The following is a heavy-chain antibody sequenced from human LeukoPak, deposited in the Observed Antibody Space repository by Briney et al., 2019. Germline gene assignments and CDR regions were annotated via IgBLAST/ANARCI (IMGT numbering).Heavy chain of an antibody. J-gene: IGHJ6*03. D-gene: IGHD3-3*01. CDR3: ARGPPVHGLRFLEWLRDYYYMDV. Sequence: GGSLRLSCAASGFTVSSNYMSWVRQAPGKGLEWVSVIYSGGSTYYADSVKGRFTISRDNSKNTLYLQMNSLRAEDTAVYYCARGPPVHGLRFLEWLRDYYYMDVWGKGTTVTVSS. CDR1: GFTVSSNY. V-gene: IGHV3-66*01. CDR2: IYSGGST.